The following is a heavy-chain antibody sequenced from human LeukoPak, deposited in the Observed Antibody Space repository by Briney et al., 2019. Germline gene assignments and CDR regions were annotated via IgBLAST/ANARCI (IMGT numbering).Heavy chain of an antibody. D-gene: IGHD6-19*01. J-gene: IGHJ4*02. CDR1: GFTFSSYA. CDR2: ISNDGTNK. CDR3: ARGSVADLTRQFYFEY. Sequence: GGSLRLSCAASGFTFSSYAMHWVRQAPGKGLEWVAVISNDGTNKYQVDSVKGRFTISRDNSKDTVYLQMNSLRSEDMAVYYCARGSVADLTRQFYFEYWGQGTLVTVSS. V-gene: IGHV3-30-3*01.